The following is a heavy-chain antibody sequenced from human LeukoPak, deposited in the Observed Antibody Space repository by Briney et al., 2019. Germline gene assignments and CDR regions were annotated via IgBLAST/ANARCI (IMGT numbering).Heavy chain of an antibody. CDR3: ARSSSGGGFDY. D-gene: IGHD6-6*01. J-gene: IGHJ4*02. CDR2: ISSNGGST. V-gene: IGHV3-64*01. CDR1: GFAFSSYA. Sequence: GGSLRLSCAASGFAFSSYAMRWVRQAPGKGLEYVSAISSNGGSTYYANSVKGRFTISRDNSKNTLYLQMGSLRAEDMAVYYCARSSSGGGFDYWGQGTLVTVSS.